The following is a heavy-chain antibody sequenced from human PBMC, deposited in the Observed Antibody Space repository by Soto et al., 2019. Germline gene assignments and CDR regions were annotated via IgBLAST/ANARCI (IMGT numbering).Heavy chain of an antibody. CDR1: GDTFTSYG. D-gene: IGHD5-12*01. CDR3: ARDKKSNIVATTWDY. J-gene: IGHJ4*02. CDR2: ISAYNGNT. Sequence: QVQLVQSGAEVKKPGASVKVSCKASGDTFTSYGISWVRQAPGQGLEWMGWISAYNGNTNYAQKLQGRVTMTTDTSTSTAYMELRSLRSADTAVYYCARDKKSNIVATTWDYWGQGTLVTVSS. V-gene: IGHV1-18*04.